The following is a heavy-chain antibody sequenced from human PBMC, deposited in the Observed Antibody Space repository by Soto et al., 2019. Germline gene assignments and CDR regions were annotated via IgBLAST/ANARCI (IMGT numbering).Heavy chain of an antibody. V-gene: IGHV3-30-3*01. J-gene: IGHJ4*02. CDR2: ISYDGSNK. CDR3: ARDRGYSGYFDY. D-gene: IGHD5-12*01. Sequence: GGSLRLSCAASGFTFSSYAMHWVRQAPGKGLEWVAVISYDGSNKYYADSVKGRFTISRDNSKNTLYLQMNSLRAEDTAVYYCARDRGYSGYFDYWGQGTLVTVSS. CDR1: GFTFSSYA.